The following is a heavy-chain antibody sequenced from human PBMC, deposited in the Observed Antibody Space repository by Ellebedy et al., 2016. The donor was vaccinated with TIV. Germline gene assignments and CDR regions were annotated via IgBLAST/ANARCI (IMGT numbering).Heavy chain of an antibody. J-gene: IGHJ4*02. D-gene: IGHD2-15*01. Sequence: GESLKISCAASGFTFSRYWMSWVRQAPGKGLEWVANIKQDGSEKYYVDSVKGRFTISRDNAKNSLYLQMNGLRAEDTAVYYCAREGYCGGGSCYKGFDYWGQGTLVTVSS. CDR1: GFTFSRYW. CDR3: AREGYCGGGSCYKGFDY. CDR2: IKQDGSEK. V-gene: IGHV3-7*01.